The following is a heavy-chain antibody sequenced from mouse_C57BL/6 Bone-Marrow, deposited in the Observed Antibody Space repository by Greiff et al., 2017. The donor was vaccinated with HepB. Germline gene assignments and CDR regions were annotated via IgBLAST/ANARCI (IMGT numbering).Heavy chain of an antibody. CDR3: ARERAMDY. CDR2: ISDGGSYT. J-gene: IGHJ4*01. CDR1: GFTFSSYA. V-gene: IGHV5-4*01. Sequence: EVKLMESGGGLVKPGGSLKLSCAASGFTFSSYAMSWVRQTPEKRLEWVATISDGGSYTYYPDNVKGRFTISRDNAKNNLYLQMSHLKSEDTAMYYCARERAMDYWGQGTSVTVSS.